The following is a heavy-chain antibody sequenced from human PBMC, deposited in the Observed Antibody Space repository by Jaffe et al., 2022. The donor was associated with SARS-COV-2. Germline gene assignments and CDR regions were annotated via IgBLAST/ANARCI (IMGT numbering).Heavy chain of an antibody. Sequence: EVQLVESGGGLVQPGGSLRLSCAASGFTFSSYWMHWVRQAPGKGLVWVSRINSDGSSTSYADSVKGRFTISRDNAKNTLYLQMNSLRAEDTAVYYCARGGIITMVRGVIEVRYYGMDVWGQGTTVTVSS. J-gene: IGHJ6*02. CDR1: GFTFSSYW. CDR3: ARGGIITMVRGVIEVRYYGMDV. CDR2: INSDGSST. D-gene: IGHD3-10*01. V-gene: IGHV3-74*01.